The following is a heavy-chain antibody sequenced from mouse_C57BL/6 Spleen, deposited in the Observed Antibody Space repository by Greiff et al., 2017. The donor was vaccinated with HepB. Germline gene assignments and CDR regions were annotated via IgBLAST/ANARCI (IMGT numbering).Heavy chain of an antibody. CDR1: GYTFTSYW. CDR2: IYPGDGDT. Sequence: QVQLQQPGAELVKPGASVKMSCKASGYTFTSYWITWVKQRPGKGLEWIGRIYPGDGDTNYNGKFKGKATLTADKSSSTAYMQLSSLTSEDSAVYFCARGTTVGDYAMDYWGQGTSVTVSS. D-gene: IGHD1-1*01. V-gene: IGHV1-82*01. J-gene: IGHJ4*01. CDR3: ARGTTVGDYAMDY.